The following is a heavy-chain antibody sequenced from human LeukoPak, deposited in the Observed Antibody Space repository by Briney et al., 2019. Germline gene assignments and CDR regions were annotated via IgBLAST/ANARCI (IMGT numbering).Heavy chain of an antibody. J-gene: IGHJ5*02. CDR1: GFTFDDYA. CDR3: ARDVLDP. V-gene: IGHV3-43D*04. Sequence: GGSLRLSCAASGFTFDDYAMHWVRQAPGKGLEWVSLISWDGGSTYYADSVKGRFTISRDNSKNTLYLQMNSLRAEDTAVYYCARDVLDPWGQGTLVTVSS. CDR2: ISWDGGST.